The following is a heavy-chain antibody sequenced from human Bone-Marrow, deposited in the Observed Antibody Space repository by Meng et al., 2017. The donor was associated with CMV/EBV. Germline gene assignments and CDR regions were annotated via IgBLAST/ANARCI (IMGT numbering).Heavy chain of an antibody. CDR1: GFTFSSYS. CDR2: ISSSSSYI. CDR3: ANLAIPSSSSHAPRPFDY. Sequence: GESLKISCAASGFTFSSYSMNWVRQAPGKGLEWVSSISSSSSYIYYADSVKGRFTISRDNSKNTLYLQMNSLRAEDTAVYYCANLAIPSSSSHAPRPFDYWGQGTLVTASS. D-gene: IGHD6-6*01. J-gene: IGHJ4*02. V-gene: IGHV3-21*04.